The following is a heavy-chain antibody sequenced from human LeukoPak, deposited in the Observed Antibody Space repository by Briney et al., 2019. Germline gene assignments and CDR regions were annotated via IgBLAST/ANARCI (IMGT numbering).Heavy chain of an antibody. D-gene: IGHD2-2*01. Sequence: GGSLRLSCAASGFTFSSYEMNWVRQAPGKGLEWVSYISSSGSTIYYADSVKGRFTISRDNAKNSLYLQMNSLRAEDTAVYYCARSSSTSGKTYFDCWGQGTLITVSS. CDR1: GFTFSSYE. V-gene: IGHV3-48*03. J-gene: IGHJ4*02. CDR2: ISSSGSTI. CDR3: ARSSSTSGKTYFDC.